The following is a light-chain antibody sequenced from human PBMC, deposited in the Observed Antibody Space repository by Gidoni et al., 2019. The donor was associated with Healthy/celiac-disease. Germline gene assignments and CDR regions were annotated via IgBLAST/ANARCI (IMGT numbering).Light chain of an antibody. J-gene: IGKJ2*01. CDR3: HQYNNWPRT. CDR2: GAS. CDR1: QSVSSN. Sequence: EIVMTQSPATLSVSPGERATLSCRASQSVSSNLAWYQQTPGQAPRLLIYGASTRATGIPARFSVSGSGTEFTLTISSLQSEDFAVYYCHQYNNWPRTFXXXTKLEIK. V-gene: IGKV3-15*01.